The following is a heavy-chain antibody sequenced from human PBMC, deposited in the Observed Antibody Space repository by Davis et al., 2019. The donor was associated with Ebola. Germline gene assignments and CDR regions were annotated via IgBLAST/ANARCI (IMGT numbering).Heavy chain of an antibody. CDR3: ARDLVDFYFYGMDV. J-gene: IGHJ6*02. Sequence: PGGSLRLSCAASGFTFSTHWMSWVRQAPGKGLEWVANIKQDGSEKYYVDSVKGRFTISRDNAKNSLNLQMNSLRAEDTAVYYCARDLVDFYFYGMDVWGQGTTVTVSS. D-gene: IGHD6-6*01. V-gene: IGHV3-7*03. CDR2: IKQDGSEK. CDR1: GFTFSTHW.